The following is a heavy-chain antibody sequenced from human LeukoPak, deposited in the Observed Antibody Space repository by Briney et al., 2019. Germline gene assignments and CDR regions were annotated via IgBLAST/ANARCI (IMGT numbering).Heavy chain of an antibody. D-gene: IGHD6-19*01. J-gene: IGHJ4*02. Sequence: GGSLRLSCAASGFTFSSYWMSWVRQAPGKGLERVANIKQDGSEKYNVDSVKGRFTISRDNSKNTLYLQMHSLRAEDTAVYYCARDPGYSSGWYFDYWGQGTLVTVSS. V-gene: IGHV3-7*03. CDR1: GFTFSSYW. CDR3: ARDPGYSSGWYFDY. CDR2: IKQDGSEK.